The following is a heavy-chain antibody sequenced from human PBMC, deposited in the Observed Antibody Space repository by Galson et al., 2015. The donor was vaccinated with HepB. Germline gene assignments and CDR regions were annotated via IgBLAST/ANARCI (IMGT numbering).Heavy chain of an antibody. V-gene: IGHV3-9*01. J-gene: IGHJ4*02. CDR1: GFTFDDYA. CDR3: AKEKRGYFDY. Sequence: SLRLSCAASGFTFDDYAMPWVRQAPGKGLEWVSGISWNSGRIGYADSVKGRFTISRDNAKNSLYLQMNSLRAEDTALYYCAKEKRGYFDYWGQGTLVTVSS. CDR2: ISWNSGRI. D-gene: IGHD3-16*01.